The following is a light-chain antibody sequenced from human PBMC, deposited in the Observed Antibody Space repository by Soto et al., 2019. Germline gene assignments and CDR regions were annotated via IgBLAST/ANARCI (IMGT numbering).Light chain of an antibody. J-gene: IGKJ1*01. CDR3: QHYDNFMWT. Sequence: EIPMTQSPSSLSASVGDRVTFTCQASQDIKTSLNWYQQKPGKAPKLLIYDASNLQTGVPSRFSGSRSGTDFTFTISNLQPEDTATYYCQHYDNFMWTFGHGTKVEVK. V-gene: IGKV1-33*01. CDR2: DAS. CDR1: QDIKTS.